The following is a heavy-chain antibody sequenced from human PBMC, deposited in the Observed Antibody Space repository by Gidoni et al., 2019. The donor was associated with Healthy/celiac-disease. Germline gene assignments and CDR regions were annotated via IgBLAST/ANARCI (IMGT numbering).Heavy chain of an antibody. CDR2: IYYSGST. Sequence: QVQLQESGPGLVKPSETPSLPCTVSGGSISRYYWGWIRQPPGKGLEWIGYIYYSGSTNYNPSLKSRVTISVDTSKNQFSLKLSSVTAADTAVYYCARHSVYDILTGYYPNNWFDPWGQGTLVTVSS. J-gene: IGHJ5*02. V-gene: IGHV4-59*08. D-gene: IGHD3-9*01. CDR3: ARHSVYDILTGYYPNNWFDP. CDR1: GGSISRYY.